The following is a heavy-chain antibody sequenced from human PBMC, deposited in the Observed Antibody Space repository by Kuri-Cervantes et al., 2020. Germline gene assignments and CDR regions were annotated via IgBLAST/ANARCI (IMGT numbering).Heavy chain of an antibody. D-gene: IGHD1-26*01. CDR1: GFTFSSYA. J-gene: IGHJ4*02. V-gene: IGHV3-30-3*01. CDR3: ARDLSGSYLDY. Sequence: GESLKISCAASGFTFSSYAMHWVRQAPGKGLEWVAVISYDGSNKYYADSVKGRFTISRDNSKNTLYLQMNSLRAEDTAVYYCARDLSGSYLDYWGQGTLVTVSS. CDR2: ISYDGSNK.